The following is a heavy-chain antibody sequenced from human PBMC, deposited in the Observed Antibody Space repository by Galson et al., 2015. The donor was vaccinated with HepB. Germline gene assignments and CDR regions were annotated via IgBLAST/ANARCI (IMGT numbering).Heavy chain of an antibody. D-gene: IGHD1/OR15-1a*01. CDR1: GYTFTSYA. CDR2: INTNTGNP. CDR3: ARDRELDQRMLLDC. Sequence: SVKVSCKASGYTFTSYAMNWVRQAPGQGLEWMGWINTNTGNPTYAQGFTGRFVFSLDTSVSTAYLQISSLEAEDTAVYYCARDRELDQRMLLDCWGQGTQITVSS. J-gene: IGHJ4*02. V-gene: IGHV7-4-1*02.